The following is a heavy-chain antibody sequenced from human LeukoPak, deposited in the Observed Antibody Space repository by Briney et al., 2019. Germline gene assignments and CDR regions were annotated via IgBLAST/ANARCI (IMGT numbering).Heavy chain of an antibody. D-gene: IGHD3-10*02. CDR2: IRHDGSNK. CDR1: GFTFSSYN. J-gene: IGHJ6*04. CDR3: AELGITMIGGV. Sequence: PGGSLRLSCAASGFTFSSYNMNWVRQAPGKGVDWVAFIRHDGSNKYHADSVKGRFTISRDNSKNTLYLQMNSLRAEDTAVYYCAELGITMIGGVWGKGTTVTISS. V-gene: IGHV3-30*02.